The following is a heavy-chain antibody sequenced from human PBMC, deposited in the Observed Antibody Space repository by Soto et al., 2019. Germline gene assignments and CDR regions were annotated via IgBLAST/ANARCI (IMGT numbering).Heavy chain of an antibody. V-gene: IGHV3-23*01. Sequence: EVQLLESGGGLVQPGGSLRLSCAASGFTFSNYAMSWVRQAPGKGLEWVSGISGSGGSTYYADSVKGRFTISRDNSKNTLYLQMNGLGAEDTAVYYCASSGWYNRDGYFQHWGQGTLVTVSS. CDR1: GFTFSNYA. D-gene: IGHD6-19*01. J-gene: IGHJ1*01. CDR2: ISGSGGST. CDR3: ASSGWYNRDGYFQH.